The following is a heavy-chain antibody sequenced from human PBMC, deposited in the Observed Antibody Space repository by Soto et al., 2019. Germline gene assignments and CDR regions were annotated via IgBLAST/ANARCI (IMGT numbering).Heavy chain of an antibody. J-gene: IGHJ5*02. CDR3: ARASGSSYWFDP. CDR1: GYTFTGYA. CDR2: ISAYNGNT. Sequence: ASVKVSCKASGYTFTGYAMHWVRQAPGQRLEWMGWISAYNGNTNYAQKLQGRVTMTTDTSTSTAYMELRSLRSDDTAVYYCARASGSSYWFDPWGQGTLVTVSS. V-gene: IGHV1-18*01. D-gene: IGHD1-26*01.